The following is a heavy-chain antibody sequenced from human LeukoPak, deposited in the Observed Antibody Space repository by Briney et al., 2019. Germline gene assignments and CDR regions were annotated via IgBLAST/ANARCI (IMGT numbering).Heavy chain of an antibody. D-gene: IGHD6-19*01. Sequence: GGSLRLSCAASGFTFSSYSMNWVRQAPGKGLEWVSYISSSSSTIYYADSVKGRFTISRDNAKNSLYLQTNSLRAEDTAVYYCARELRGRIAVAAKRAFDIWGQGTMVTVSS. CDR2: ISSSSSTI. CDR3: ARELRGRIAVAAKRAFDI. CDR1: GFTFSSYS. J-gene: IGHJ3*02. V-gene: IGHV3-48*01.